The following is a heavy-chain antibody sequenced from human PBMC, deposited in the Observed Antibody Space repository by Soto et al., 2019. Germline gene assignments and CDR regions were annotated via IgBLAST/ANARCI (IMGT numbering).Heavy chain of an antibody. J-gene: IGHJ4*02. D-gene: IGHD5-12*01. CDR3: ARLQYSGYDWAPYYFDY. CDR2: IYYSGST. Sequence: SETLSLTCTVSGGSVSSSSYYWGWIRQPPGKGLEWIGSIYYSGSTYYNPSLKSRVTISVDTSKNQFSLKLSSVTAADTAVYYCARLQYSGYDWAPYYFDYWGQGTLVTVSS. CDR1: GGSVSSSSYY. V-gene: IGHV4-39*01.